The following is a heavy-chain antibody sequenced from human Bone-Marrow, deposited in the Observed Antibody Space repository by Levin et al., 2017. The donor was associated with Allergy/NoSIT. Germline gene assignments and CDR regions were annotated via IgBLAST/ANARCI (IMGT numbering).Heavy chain of an antibody. V-gene: IGHV1-46*01. CDR2: INPSGGAT. J-gene: IGHJ4*02. D-gene: IGHD5-12*01. CDR1: ADTFSRYY. Sequence: VASVKVSCKTSADTFSRYYIHWIRQAPGQGLEWMGVINPSGGATTYSQNFQIRVTMTTDTSTDTIYMELRNLISEDTAVYYCARGYSHLSSPDFWGQGTLVTVSS. CDR3: ARGYSHLSSPDF.